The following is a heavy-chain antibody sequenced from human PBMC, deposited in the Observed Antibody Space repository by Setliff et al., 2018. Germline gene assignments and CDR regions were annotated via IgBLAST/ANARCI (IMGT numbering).Heavy chain of an antibody. V-gene: IGHV4-34*01. CDR2: INHSGST. CDR3: ARGKIRTTMIVVPTGGAFDI. J-gene: IGHJ3*02. D-gene: IGHD3-22*01. Sequence: LSLTCAVYGGSFSGYYWSWIRQPPGKGLEWIVEINHSGSTNYNPSLKSRVTISVDTSKNQFSLKLSSVTAADTAVYYCARGKIRTTMIVVPTGGAFDIWGQGTMVTVSS. CDR1: GGSFSGYY.